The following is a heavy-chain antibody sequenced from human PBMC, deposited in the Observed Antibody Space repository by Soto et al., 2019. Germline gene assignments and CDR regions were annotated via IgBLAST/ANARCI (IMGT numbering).Heavy chain of an antibody. Sequence: EVQLVESGGGLVQPGGSLRLSCAASGFTFSSYSMNWVRQAPGKGLEWVSYISSSSSTIYYADSVKGRFTISRDNAKNSLNLHMNSLRAEDTAVYYCARDNIVVVPAAPTSKDAFDIWGQGTMVTDSS. V-gene: IGHV3-48*01. D-gene: IGHD2-2*01. CDR1: GFTFSSYS. J-gene: IGHJ3*02. CDR3: ARDNIVVVPAAPTSKDAFDI. CDR2: ISSSSSTI.